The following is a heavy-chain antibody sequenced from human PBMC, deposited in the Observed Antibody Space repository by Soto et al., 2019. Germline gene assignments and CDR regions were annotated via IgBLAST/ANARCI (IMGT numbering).Heavy chain of an antibody. CDR2: ITWNSGTI. CDR3: ARAEDQRWLNYPFDI. Sequence: EVQLVESGGGLVQAGRSLRLSCVASGFTFDDYAMHWVRQVPGKGLEWVSGITWNSGTIDYADSVKGRFTMSRDNAKNSLSLQMSRLRIEDTALYYCARAEDQRWLNYPFDIWGQGTTVNVSS. J-gene: IGHJ3*02. CDR1: GFTFDDYA. V-gene: IGHV3-9*01. D-gene: IGHD5-12*01.